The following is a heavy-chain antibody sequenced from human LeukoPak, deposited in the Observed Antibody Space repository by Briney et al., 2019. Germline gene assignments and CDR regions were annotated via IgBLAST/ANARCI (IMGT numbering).Heavy chain of an antibody. CDR1: GFTFSSYA. J-gene: IGHJ4*02. CDR3: AREGRLRPSHIDF. CDR2: ISGSGGST. D-gene: IGHD6-6*01. Sequence: GGSLRLSCAASGFTFSSYAMSWVRQAPGKGLEWVSAISGSGGSTYYADSVKGRFTISRDNAQNLLYLQMNSLRAEDTAVYYCAREGRLRPSHIDFWGQGTRVTVSS. V-gene: IGHV3-23*01.